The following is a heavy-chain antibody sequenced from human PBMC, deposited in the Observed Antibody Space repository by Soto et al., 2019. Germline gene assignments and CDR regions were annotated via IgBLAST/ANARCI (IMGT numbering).Heavy chain of an antibody. CDR1: GYIFTNSW. J-gene: IGHJ6*02. CDR2: IYPGDSDT. Sequence: PGESLKISCKGSGYIFTNSWIGWVRQMPGKGLEWMGIIYPGDSDTRYSPSFQGQVTISADKPITTAYLQWSSLTASDTAMYYCARLQAAMPAAAGMDVWGQGTAVTVSS. D-gene: IGHD2-2*01. CDR3: ARLQAAMPAAAGMDV. V-gene: IGHV5-51*01.